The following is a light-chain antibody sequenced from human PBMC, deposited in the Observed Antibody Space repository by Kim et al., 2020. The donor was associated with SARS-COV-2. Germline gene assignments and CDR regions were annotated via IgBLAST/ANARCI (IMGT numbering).Light chain of an antibody. V-gene: IGLV3-19*01. J-gene: IGLJ2*01. CDR3: NSRDSSGNHVV. CDR2: GKN. Sequence: ALRQTVSITGQGDSLRSYYASWYQQKPGQAPVLVIYGKNNRPSGIPDRFSGSSSGNTASLTITGAQAEDEADYYCNSRDSSGNHVVFGGGTQLTVL. CDR1: SLRSYY.